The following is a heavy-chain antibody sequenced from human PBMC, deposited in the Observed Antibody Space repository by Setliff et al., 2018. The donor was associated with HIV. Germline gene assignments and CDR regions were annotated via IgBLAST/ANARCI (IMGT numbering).Heavy chain of an antibody. J-gene: IGHJ4*02. V-gene: IGHV1-18*01. CDR3: AKDKTEGAMGH. Sequence: ASVKVSCKTSGYTFGSHGISWVQQAPGQGLEWMGWISAYNGNTNYAQKFQGRVTMTRDTSTNTAYMEVRSLRPDDTAVYYCAKDKTEGAMGHWGQGTLVTVSS. D-gene: IGHD1-26*01. CDR2: ISAYNGNT. CDR1: GYTFGSHG.